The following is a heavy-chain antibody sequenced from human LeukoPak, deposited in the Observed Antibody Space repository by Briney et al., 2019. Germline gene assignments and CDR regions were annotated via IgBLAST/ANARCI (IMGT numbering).Heavy chain of an antibody. CDR3: ARSHGYVSSGRSYYFDY. J-gene: IGHJ4*02. Sequence: GGSLRLSCAASGFTFSSYEMNWVRQAPGKGLEWVSYITSSTTTIYYPDSVKGRFTISRDNAKNLLYLQTNSLRAEDTAVYYCARSHGYVSSGRSYYFDYWGQGTLVTVSS. CDR2: ITSSTTTI. CDR1: GFTFSSYE. V-gene: IGHV3-48*03. D-gene: IGHD6-19*01.